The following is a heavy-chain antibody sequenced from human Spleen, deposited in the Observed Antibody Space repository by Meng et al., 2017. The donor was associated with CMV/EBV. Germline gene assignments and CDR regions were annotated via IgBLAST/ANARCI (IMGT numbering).Heavy chain of an antibody. J-gene: IGHJ4*02. CDR1: GGSISSSSYY. CDR3: ARQAGSSGGGYYFGY. D-gene: IGHD3-22*01. V-gene: IGHV4-39*01. Sequence: SETLSLTCTVSGGSISSSSYYWGWIRQPPGKGLEWIGSIYYSGSTYYNPSLKSRVTISVDTSKNQFSLKLSSVTAADTAVYYCARQAGSSGGGYYFGYWGQGTLVTVSS. CDR2: IYYSGST.